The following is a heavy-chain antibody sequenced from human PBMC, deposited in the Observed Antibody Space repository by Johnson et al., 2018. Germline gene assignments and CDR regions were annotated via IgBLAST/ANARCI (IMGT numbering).Heavy chain of an antibody. Sequence: QVQLVESGGGVVQTGRSLRLSCAASGFTFSSYGMHWVHQAPGKGLEWVAVIWYDGRNKYYADSVRGRFIISRDNSKNTLYLQRNSLRAEDTAVYYCARDVYYDSGTYSDDAFDIWGQGTMVTVSS. J-gene: IGHJ3*02. CDR1: GFTFSSYG. D-gene: IGHD3-10*01. V-gene: IGHV3-33*01. CDR3: ARDVYYDSGTYSDDAFDI. CDR2: IWYDGRNK.